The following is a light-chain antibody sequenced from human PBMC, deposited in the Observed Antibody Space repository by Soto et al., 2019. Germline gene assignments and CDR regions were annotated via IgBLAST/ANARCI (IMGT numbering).Light chain of an antibody. CDR1: SSDVGGYNY. J-gene: IGLJ3*02. CDR3: TSYTASSSLEV. V-gene: IGLV2-14*03. CDR2: DVS. Sequence: QSALTQPASVSGSPVQSITISCTGTSSDVGGYNYVSWYQHHPGKAPKLMIYDVSNWPAGVSNRFSGSKSGNTASLTISGLQAEDEADYYCTSYTASSSLEVFGGGTKLTVL.